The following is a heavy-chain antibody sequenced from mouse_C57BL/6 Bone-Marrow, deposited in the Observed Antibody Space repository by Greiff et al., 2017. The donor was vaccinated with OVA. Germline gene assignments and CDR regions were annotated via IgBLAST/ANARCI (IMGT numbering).Heavy chain of an antibody. V-gene: IGHV1-82*01. CDR3: ARGAYYSNYAYYAMDY. D-gene: IGHD2-5*01. CDR2: SYPGDGDT. Sequence: VQLQQSGPELVKPGASVKISCKASGYAFSSSWMNWVKQRPGKGLEWIGRSYPGDGDTNYNGKFKGKATLTADKSSSTAYMQLSSLTSEDSAVYFCARGAYYSNYAYYAMDYWGQGTSVTVSS. CDR1: GYAFSSSW. J-gene: IGHJ4*01.